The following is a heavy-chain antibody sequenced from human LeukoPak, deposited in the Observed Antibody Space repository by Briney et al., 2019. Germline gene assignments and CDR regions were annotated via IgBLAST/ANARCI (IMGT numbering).Heavy chain of an antibody. D-gene: IGHD4-11*01. Sequence: AGGSLRLSCAASGFTVSSNYMNWVRQAPGKGLEWVSVIYSDGSTHYPDSVKGRFIISRDNSKNTLYLQMNSLRAEDTAVYYCARDSVTNGDYYYYYGMDVWGQGTTVTVSS. CDR1: GFTVSSNY. V-gene: IGHV3-66*01. CDR2: IYSDGST. CDR3: ARDSVTNGDYYYYYGMDV. J-gene: IGHJ6*02.